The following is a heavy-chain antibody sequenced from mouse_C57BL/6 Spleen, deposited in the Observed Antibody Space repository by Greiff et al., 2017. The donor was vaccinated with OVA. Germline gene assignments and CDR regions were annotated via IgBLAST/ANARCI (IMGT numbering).Heavy chain of an antibody. V-gene: IGHV1-54*01. CDR2: INPGSGGT. J-gene: IGHJ4*01. CDR3: ARRGSNYYAMDY. D-gene: IGHD2-5*01. Sequence: QVQLQQSGAELVRPGTSVKVSCKASGYAFTNYLIEWVTQRPGQGLEWIGVINPGSGGTNYNEKFKGKATLTADKSSSTAYMQLSSLTSEDSAVYFCARRGSNYYAMDYWGQGTSVTVSS. CDR1: GYAFTNYL.